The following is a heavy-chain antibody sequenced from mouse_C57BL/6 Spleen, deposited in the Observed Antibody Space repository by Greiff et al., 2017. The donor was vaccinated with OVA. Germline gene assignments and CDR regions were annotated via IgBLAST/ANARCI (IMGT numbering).Heavy chain of an antibody. J-gene: IGHJ1*03. CDR2: INPSSGYN. D-gene: IGHD1-1*02. CDR1: GYTFTSYW. Sequence: QVQLQQSGAELAKPGASVKLSCKASGYTFTSYWMHWVKQRPGQGLEWIGYINPSSGYNKYNQKFKDKATLTADKSARTAYMQLSSLTYEDSAVYYCASSLGVERYFDVWGTGTTVTVSS. CDR3: ASSLGVERYFDV. V-gene: IGHV1-7*01.